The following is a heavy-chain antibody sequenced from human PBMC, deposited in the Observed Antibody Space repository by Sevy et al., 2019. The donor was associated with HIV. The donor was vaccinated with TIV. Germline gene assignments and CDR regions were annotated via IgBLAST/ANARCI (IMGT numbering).Heavy chain of an antibody. CDR3: ARDRGYSSSWRDFDY. D-gene: IGHD6-13*01. Sequence: ASVKVSCKASGYTFTSYGISWVRQAPGQGLEWMGWISAYNGNTNYAQKLQGRVTMTTDTSTSTAYMELRSLRSDDTAVYYWARDRGYSSSWRDFDYWGQGTLVTVSS. J-gene: IGHJ4*02. CDR1: GYTFTSYG. CDR2: ISAYNGNT. V-gene: IGHV1-18*04.